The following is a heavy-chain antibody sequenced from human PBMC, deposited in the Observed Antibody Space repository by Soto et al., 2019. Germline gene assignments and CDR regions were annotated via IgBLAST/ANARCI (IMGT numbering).Heavy chain of an antibody. J-gene: IGHJ3*01. CDR3: ARGQWGAFDL. V-gene: IGHV3-74*01. CDR1: GFTFSYYW. Sequence: DVQLVESGGGSVQPGGSLSLSCAATGFTFSYYWMHWVRQAPGKGLVWVSRIHSDGSSTTDADSVKGRFTISRDNAKNTLYLQMNSLRAEDTAVYYCARGQWGAFDLWGQGTMVTVDS. CDR2: IHSDGSST. D-gene: IGHD1-26*01.